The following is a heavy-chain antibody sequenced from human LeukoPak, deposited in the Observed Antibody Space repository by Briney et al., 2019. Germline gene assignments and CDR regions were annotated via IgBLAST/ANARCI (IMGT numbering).Heavy chain of an antibody. V-gene: IGHV3-7*04. Sequence: GGSLRLSCAAPGFIFSSYWMSWVRQAPGKGLEWVANIKQDGSEKNYVDSVKGRFTISRDNAKNSLYLQMNSLRAEDTAVYYCAREGIAAAGDYWGQGTLVTVSS. CDR3: AREGIAAAGDY. D-gene: IGHD6-13*01. CDR2: IKQDGSEK. J-gene: IGHJ4*02. CDR1: GFIFSSYW.